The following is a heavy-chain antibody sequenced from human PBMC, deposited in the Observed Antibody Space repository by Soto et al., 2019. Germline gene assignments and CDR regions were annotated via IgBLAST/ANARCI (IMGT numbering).Heavy chain of an antibody. Sequence: ASVKVSCKASGYTFTSYAMHWVRQAPGQRLEWMGWINAGNGNTKYSQKFQGRVTITRDTSASTAYMELSSLRSEDTAVYYCASTGGDILTGYYIPFFHYGMDVWGQGTTVTVSS. CDR3: ASTGGDILTGYYIPFFHYGMDV. D-gene: IGHD3-9*01. V-gene: IGHV1-3*01. J-gene: IGHJ6*02. CDR1: GYTFTSYA. CDR2: INAGNGNT.